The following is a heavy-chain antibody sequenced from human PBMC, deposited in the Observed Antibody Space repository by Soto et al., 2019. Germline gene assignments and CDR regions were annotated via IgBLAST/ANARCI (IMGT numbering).Heavy chain of an antibody. CDR2: IWYDASNK. Sequence: QVQLVESGGGVVQPGRSLRLSCAASGFSFSSYAMHWVRQAPGKGLEGVAVIWYDASNKYSADSVKGRFTISRDNSKKTVYLQMNNLGVEDTAVYYCVREYCCGDWYFDYWGQGTLVTVSS. J-gene: IGHJ4*02. CDR1: GFSFSSYA. D-gene: IGHD2-21*01. CDR3: VREYCCGDWYFDY. V-gene: IGHV3-33*01.